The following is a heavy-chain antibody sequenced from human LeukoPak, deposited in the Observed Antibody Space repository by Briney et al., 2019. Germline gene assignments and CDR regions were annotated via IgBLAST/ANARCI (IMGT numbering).Heavy chain of an antibody. J-gene: IGHJ4*02. D-gene: IGHD6-19*01. CDR3: ARDSRKWLAFDY. CDR1: GFTFSSYS. V-gene: IGHV3-66*01. CDR2: IYSGGST. Sequence: GGSLRLSCAVSGFTFSSYSMNWVRQAPGKGLEWVSVIYSGGSTYYADSVKGRFTISGDNSKNTLYLQMNNLRAEDTAVYYCARDSRKWLAFDYWGQGTLVTVSS.